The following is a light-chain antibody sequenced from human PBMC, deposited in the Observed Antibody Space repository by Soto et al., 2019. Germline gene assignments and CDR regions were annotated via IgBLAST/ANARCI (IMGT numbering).Light chain of an antibody. V-gene: IGKV3-15*01. Sequence: EIVMTQSPATLSVSPGERATPSCRASQSVSSNLAWYQQKPGQAPRLLIYGASTRATGIPARFSGSGSGTEFILTISSLQSEDFAVYYCQQYNNWPPWTFGQGTKV. CDR2: GAS. CDR1: QSVSSN. CDR3: QQYNNWPPWT. J-gene: IGKJ1*01.